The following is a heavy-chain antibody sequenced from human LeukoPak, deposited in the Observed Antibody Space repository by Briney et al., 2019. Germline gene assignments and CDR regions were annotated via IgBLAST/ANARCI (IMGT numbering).Heavy chain of an antibody. D-gene: IGHD2/OR15-2a*01. CDR3: ASFPNRVTFV. J-gene: IGHJ6*04. CDR1: RFSFSDYD. CDR2: IVGSGGSS. Sequence: GRSLRLSCRAARFSFSDYDMHWVRQAPGKGLEWVSSIVGSGGSSYHADSVKGRFTISRDNSKNTLYLQMNSLRAEDTATYYCASFPNRVTFVWGNGTTVTVSS. V-gene: IGHV3-23*01.